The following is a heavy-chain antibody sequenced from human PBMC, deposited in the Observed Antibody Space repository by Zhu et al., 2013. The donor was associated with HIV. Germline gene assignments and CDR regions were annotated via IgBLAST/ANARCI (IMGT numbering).Heavy chain of an antibody. D-gene: IGHD6-19*01. CDR1: GYTFTHYG. J-gene: IGHJ4*02. Sequence: QVQLVQSGPEVKNPGASVKVSCKASGYTFTHYGISWVRQAPGQGLEWMGWIGAYNGNTIYAQKLQDRVTMTTDTSTSTAYMELRSLRSDDTAVYYCARDPSNTSGWYTYFDYWGQGTLVTVSS. CDR2: IGAYNGNT. CDR3: ARDPSNTSGWYTYFDY. V-gene: IGHV1-18*01.